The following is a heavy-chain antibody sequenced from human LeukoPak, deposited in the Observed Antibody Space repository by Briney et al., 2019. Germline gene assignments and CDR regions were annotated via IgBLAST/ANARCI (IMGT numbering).Heavy chain of an antibody. CDR3: ASPSGSYYEHSPLDC. CDR2: IYYSGST. CDR1: GGSISSSSYY. V-gene: IGHV4-39*01. Sequence: PSETLSLTCTVSGGSISSSSYYWGWIRQPPGKGLEWIGSIYYSGSTYYNPSLKSRVTISVDTSKNQFSLKLSSVTAADTAVYYCASPSGSYYEHSPLDCWGQGTLVTVSS. D-gene: IGHD1-26*01. J-gene: IGHJ4*02.